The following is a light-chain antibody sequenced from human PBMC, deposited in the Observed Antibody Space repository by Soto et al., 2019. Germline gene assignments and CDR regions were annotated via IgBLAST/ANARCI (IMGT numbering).Light chain of an antibody. CDR2: AAS. J-gene: IGKJ5*01. V-gene: IGKV1-39*01. CDR3: QQSYSTPTT. CDR1: QSINSY. Sequence: DIQMTQSPSSLSASVGHRVTMTCRASQSINSYLNWYQQKPGKDPKLLIYAASSLQSGVPSRFSGSGSGTDFTLTISSLQPEDFATYYCQQSYSTPTTFGQGTRLEIK.